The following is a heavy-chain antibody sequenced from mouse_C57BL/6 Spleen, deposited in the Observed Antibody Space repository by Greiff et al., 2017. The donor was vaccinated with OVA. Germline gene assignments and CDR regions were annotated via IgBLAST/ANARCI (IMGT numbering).Heavy chain of an antibody. J-gene: IGHJ2*01. Sequence: EVQLQESGPGLVKPSQSLSLTCSVTGYSITSGYYWNWIRQFPGNKLEWMGYISYDGSNNYNPSLKNRISITRDTSKNQFFLKLNSVTTEDTATYYCARAGGYYEGDFDYWGQGTTLTVSS. CDR2: ISYDGSN. V-gene: IGHV3-6*01. CDR3: ARAGGYYEGDFDY. D-gene: IGHD2-3*01. CDR1: GYSITSGYY.